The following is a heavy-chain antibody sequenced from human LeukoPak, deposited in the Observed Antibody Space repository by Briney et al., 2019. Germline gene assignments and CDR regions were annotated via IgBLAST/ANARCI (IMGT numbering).Heavy chain of an antibody. D-gene: IGHD2-21*02. Sequence: PGGSLRLSCAASGFTFSKYVMSWVRQVPGKGLEWVSSITAPGGRTYYADSVKGRFTISRDSSTNTLFLQMNSLRDEDTAVYYCGKDPNGDYVGAFDIWGQGTMVTVSS. V-gene: IGHV3-23*01. J-gene: IGHJ3*02. CDR3: GKDPNGDYVGAFDI. CDR1: GFTFSKYV. CDR2: ITAPGGRT.